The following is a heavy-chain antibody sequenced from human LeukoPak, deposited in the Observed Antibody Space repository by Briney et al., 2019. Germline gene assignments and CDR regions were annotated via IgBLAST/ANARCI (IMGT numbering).Heavy chain of an antibody. J-gene: IGHJ4*02. CDR3: ASGHGYGSGSYYNVPKY. CDR2: INPNSGGT. V-gene: IGHV1-2*02. CDR1: GYTFTDYY. Sequence: ASVKVSCKASGYTFTDYYIHWVRQAPGQGLEWMGWINPNSGGTKFARNFQVRVTMTRDTSIRTAYMELSRLRSDDTAVYYCASGHGYGSGSYYNVPKYWGQGTLVTVSS. D-gene: IGHD3-10*01.